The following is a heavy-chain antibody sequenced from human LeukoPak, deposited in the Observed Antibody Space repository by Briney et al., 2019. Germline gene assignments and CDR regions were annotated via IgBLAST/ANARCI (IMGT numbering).Heavy chain of an antibody. CDR3: AREGYYDSSGYYYYGY. V-gene: IGHV1-18*01. CDR1: GYTFTNYG. CDR2: ISAYNGNT. Sequence: ASVKASCKASGYTFTNYGISWVRQAPGQGLEWMGWISAYNGNTNYAQKFQGRVSMATDTSTSTAYMELRSLRSDDTAVYYCAREGYYDSSGYYYYGYWGQGTLVTVSS. D-gene: IGHD3-22*01. J-gene: IGHJ4*02.